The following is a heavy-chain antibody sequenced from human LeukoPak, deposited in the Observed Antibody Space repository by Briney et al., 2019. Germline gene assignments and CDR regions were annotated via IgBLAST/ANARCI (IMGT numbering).Heavy chain of an antibody. CDR2: ISGSGGST. Sequence: SGGSLRLSCAASGFTFSSYAMSWVRQAPGKGLEWVSAISGSGGSTYYADSVKGRFTISRDNSKNTLYLQMNSLRAEDTAVYYCAEVTRIAVAPHYFDYWGQGTLVTVSS. CDR3: AEVTRIAVAPHYFDY. D-gene: IGHD6-19*01. CDR1: GFTFSSYA. V-gene: IGHV3-23*01. J-gene: IGHJ4*02.